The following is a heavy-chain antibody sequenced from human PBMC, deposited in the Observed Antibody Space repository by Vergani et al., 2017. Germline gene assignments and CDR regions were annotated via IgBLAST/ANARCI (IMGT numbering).Heavy chain of an antibody. CDR2: IKQDGSEK. Sequence: EVQLVESGGGLVQPGGSLRLSCAASGFTFSSYWMSWVRQAPGKGLEWVANIKQDGSEKYYVDSVKGRFTISRDNAKNSLYLQMNSLRAEDTAVYYCARDLRLRAEVAGFDYWGQGTLVTVSS. D-gene: IGHD5-12*01. CDR1: GFTFSSYW. CDR3: ARDLRLRAEVAGFDY. J-gene: IGHJ4*02. V-gene: IGHV3-7*01.